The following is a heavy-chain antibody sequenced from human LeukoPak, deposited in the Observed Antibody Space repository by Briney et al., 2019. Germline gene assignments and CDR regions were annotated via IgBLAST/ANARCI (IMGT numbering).Heavy chain of an antibody. V-gene: IGHV3-15*01. D-gene: IGHD6-13*01. CDR3: ARTSSSWYPPDDY. J-gene: IGHJ4*02. CDR1: GFTFSNAW. Sequence: GGSLRLSCAASGFTFSNAWMSWVRQAPGKGLEWVGRIKSKTDGGTTDYAAPVKGRFTISRDDSKNTLYLQMNSLRAEDTAVYYCARTSSSWYPPDDYWGQGTLVTVSS. CDR2: IKSKTDGGTT.